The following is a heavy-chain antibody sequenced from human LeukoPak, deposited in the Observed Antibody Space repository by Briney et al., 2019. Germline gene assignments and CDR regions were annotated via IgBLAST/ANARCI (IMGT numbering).Heavy chain of an antibody. Sequence: PGGSLRLSCAASGLEFNIHGMHWVRQAPGKGLEWVAVISYGGSNTYYADSVKGRFTISRDNSKNTLYLQMNSLRAEDTAVYYCAKPLYGSGGSCFDYWGQGTLVTVSS. V-gene: IGHV3-30*18. CDR2: ISYGGSNT. D-gene: IGHD2-15*01. CDR1: GLEFNIHG. J-gene: IGHJ4*02. CDR3: AKPLYGSGGSCFDY.